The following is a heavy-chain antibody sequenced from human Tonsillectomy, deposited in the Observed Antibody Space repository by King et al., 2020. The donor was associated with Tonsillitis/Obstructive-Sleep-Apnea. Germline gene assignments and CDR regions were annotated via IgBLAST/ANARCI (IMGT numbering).Heavy chain of an antibody. V-gene: IGHV3-64D*06. Sequence: DVQLVESGGGLVQPGGSLRLSCSASGFTFSSYAMHWVRLAPGKGLEYVSAISSNGGSTYYADSVKGRFTISRDNSKNTRYLQMSSLRAEDTAVDYCLKLLRSGTWTGAFDIWGQGTMVTVSS. CDR2: ISSNGGST. CDR1: GFTFSSYA. D-gene: IGHD1-1*01. J-gene: IGHJ3*02. CDR3: LKLLRSGTWTGAFDI.